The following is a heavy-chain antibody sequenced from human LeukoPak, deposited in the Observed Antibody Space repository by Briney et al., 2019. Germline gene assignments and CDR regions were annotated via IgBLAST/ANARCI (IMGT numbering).Heavy chain of an antibody. CDR2: INPNSGGT. J-gene: IGHJ6*03. CDR3: ARGIAARPHSYYYYYYMDV. CDR1: GYTFTGYY. V-gene: IGHV1-2*02. Sequence: ASVKVSCKASGYTFTGYYMHWVRQAPGQGLEWMGWINPNSGGTNYAQKFQGRVTMTRDTSISTAYMELSRLRSDDTAVYYCARGIAARPHSYYYYYYMDVWGKGTTVTVSS. D-gene: IGHD6-6*01.